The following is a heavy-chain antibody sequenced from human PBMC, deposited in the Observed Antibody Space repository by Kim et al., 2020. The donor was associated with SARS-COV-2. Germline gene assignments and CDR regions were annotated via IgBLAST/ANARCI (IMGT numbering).Heavy chain of an antibody. J-gene: IGHJ5*02. CDR3: ARDLGGSSSVTPPTWFDP. D-gene: IGHD6-13*01. CDR1: GDSVSSNSAA. V-gene: IGHV6-1*01. CDR2: TYYRSKWYN. Sequence: SQTLSLTCAISGDSVSSNSAAWNWIRQSPSRGLEWLGRTYYRSKWYNDYAVSVKSRITINPDTSKNQFSLQLNSVTPEDTAVYYCARDLGGSSSVTPPTWFDPWGQGTLVTVSS.